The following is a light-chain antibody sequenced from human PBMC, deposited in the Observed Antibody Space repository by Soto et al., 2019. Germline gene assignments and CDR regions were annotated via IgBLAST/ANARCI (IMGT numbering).Light chain of an antibody. CDR2: SAS. Sequence: DIQLTQSPSFLSASVGDTVTITCRASQGMSTYLAWYQHKPGKVPKLLIRSASTLQSGVPPRFSGGGSGTEFTLTISTLQPDDSGIYFCQQLNGYQLAFGGGTKVDIK. V-gene: IGKV1-9*01. J-gene: IGKJ4*01. CDR3: QQLNGYQLA. CDR1: QGMSTY.